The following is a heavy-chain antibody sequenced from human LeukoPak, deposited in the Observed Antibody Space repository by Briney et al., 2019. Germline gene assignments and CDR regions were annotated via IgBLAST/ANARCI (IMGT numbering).Heavy chain of an antibody. J-gene: IGHJ4*02. D-gene: IGHD3-3*01. V-gene: IGHV1-46*01. CDR3: ASAPPPYYDFWSGYYDSPLGY. CDR1: GYTFTSYY. CDR2: INPSGGST. Sequence: ASVKVSCKASGYTFTSYYMHWVRQAPGQGLEWMGLINPSGGSTSYAQKFQGRVTMTRDTSTSTVYMELSSLRSEDTAVYYCASAPPPYYDFWSGYYDSPLGYWGQGTLVTVSS.